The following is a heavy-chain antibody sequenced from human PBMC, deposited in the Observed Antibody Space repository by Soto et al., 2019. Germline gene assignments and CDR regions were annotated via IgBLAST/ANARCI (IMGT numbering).Heavy chain of an antibody. D-gene: IGHD5-12*01. CDR3: ARLRSGYEYYFDY. CDR1: GGSISSSSYY. CDR2: IYYSGST. V-gene: IGHV4-39*01. Sequence: SETLSLTCTVSGGSISSSSYYWGWIRQPPGKGLEWIGSIYYSGSTYYNPSLKSRVTISVDTSKNQFSLKLSSVTAADTAVYYCARLRSGYEYYFDYWGQGTLVTSPQ. J-gene: IGHJ4*02.